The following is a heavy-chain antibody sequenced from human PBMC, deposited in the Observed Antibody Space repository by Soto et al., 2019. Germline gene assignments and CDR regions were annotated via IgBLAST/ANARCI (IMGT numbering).Heavy chain of an antibody. D-gene: IGHD5-12*01. CDR1: GFTFSSYG. CDR3: AKDRDYSGYDLFDY. CDR2: ISYDGSNK. Sequence: QVQLVESGGGVVQPGRSLRLSCAASGFTFSSYGMHWVRQAPGKGLEWVAVISYDGSNKYYADSVKGRFTISRDNSKNTLCLQMNSLRAEDTAVYYCAKDRDYSGYDLFDYWGQGTLVTVSS. J-gene: IGHJ4*02. V-gene: IGHV3-30*18.